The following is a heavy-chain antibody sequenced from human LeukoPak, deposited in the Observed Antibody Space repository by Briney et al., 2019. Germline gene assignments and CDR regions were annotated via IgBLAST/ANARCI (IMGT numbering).Heavy chain of an antibody. CDR1: GYTFTGYY. V-gene: IGHV1-18*04. CDR2: INPDSGGT. J-gene: IGHJ4*02. Sequence: ASVKVSCKASGYTFTGYYIHWVRQAPGQGLEWMGWINPDSGGTNYAQKLQGRVTMTTDTSTSTAYMELRSLRSDDTAVYYCARKINYGSGSYTDYWGQGTLVTVSS. CDR3: ARKINYGSGSYTDY. D-gene: IGHD3-10*01.